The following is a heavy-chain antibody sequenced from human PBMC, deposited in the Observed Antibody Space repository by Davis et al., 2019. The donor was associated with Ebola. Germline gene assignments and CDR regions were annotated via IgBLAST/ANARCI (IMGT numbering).Heavy chain of an antibody. CDR1: GYSFTSYW. J-gene: IGHJ4*02. CDR2: IYPGDSDT. CDR3: ARMGKSYYDSLWDY. D-gene: IGHD3-10*01. V-gene: IGHV5-51*01. Sequence: GGSLRLSCQGSGYSFTSYWIGWVRQMPGKGLEWTGIIYPGDSDTRYSPSFQGQVTISADKSISTAYLQWSGLKASDTAMYYCARMGKSYYDSLWDYWGQGTLVTVSS.